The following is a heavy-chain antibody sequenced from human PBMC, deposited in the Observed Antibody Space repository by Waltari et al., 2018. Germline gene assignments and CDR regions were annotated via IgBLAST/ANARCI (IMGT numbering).Heavy chain of an antibody. CDR2: IKYDGSAT. CDR3: ARGSTGYVRVWDS. Sequence: EVPLMESGGGLVQPGGSLRLTCAASGLNFASYWMTWVRLAPGKGLEWVANIKYDGSATYHADSVNGRFAISRDNAHNSLYLQMNSVIADDTAIYFCARGSTGYVRVWDSWGQGTMVTVSS. D-gene: IGHD2-2*01. V-gene: IGHV3-7*03. J-gene: IGHJ4*02. CDR1: GLNFASYW.